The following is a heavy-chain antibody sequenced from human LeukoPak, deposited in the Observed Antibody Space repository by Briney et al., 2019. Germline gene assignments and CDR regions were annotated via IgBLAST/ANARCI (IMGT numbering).Heavy chain of an antibody. Sequence: ASVKVSCKASGYTFTSYHMHWVRQAPGQGLEWMGIINPSGGTTNYAQKFRGRVTMTRDMSTSTVYMELSRLRSDDTAVYYCARATGATDDYGDYPFGYWGQGTLVTVSS. CDR2: INPSGGTT. D-gene: IGHD4-17*01. V-gene: IGHV1-46*01. CDR3: ARATGATDDYGDYPFGY. CDR1: GYTFTSYH. J-gene: IGHJ4*02.